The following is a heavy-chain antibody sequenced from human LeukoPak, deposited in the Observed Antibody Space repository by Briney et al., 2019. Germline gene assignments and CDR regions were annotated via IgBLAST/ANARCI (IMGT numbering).Heavy chain of an antibody. CDR3: ASSGPLYYYDSSGYYPSDY. D-gene: IGHD3-22*01. Sequence: GGSLRLSCAASGFTFSSYSMNWVRQAPGKGLEWVSSISSSSSYIYYADSVKGRFTISRDNAKNSLYLQMNSLRAEDTAVYYCASSGPLYYYDSSGYYPSDYWGQGTLVTVSS. J-gene: IGHJ4*02. V-gene: IGHV3-21*01. CDR1: GFTFSSYS. CDR2: ISSSSSYI.